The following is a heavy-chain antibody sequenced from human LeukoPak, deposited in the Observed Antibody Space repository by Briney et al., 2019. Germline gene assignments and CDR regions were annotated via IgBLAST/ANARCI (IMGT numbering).Heavy chain of an antibody. J-gene: IGHJ4*02. CDR2: IYSGGDT. CDR3: TRDGSGSQGF. Sequence: GGSLRLSCAASGFTVTSTSMSRVRQAPGKGLEWVSVIYSGGDTYYADSVKDRFTVSRDNSKNTLFLQMNSLRAEDTAVYYCTRDGSGSQGFWGQGTLVTVSS. CDR1: GFTVTSTS. D-gene: IGHD3-10*01. V-gene: IGHV3-66*01.